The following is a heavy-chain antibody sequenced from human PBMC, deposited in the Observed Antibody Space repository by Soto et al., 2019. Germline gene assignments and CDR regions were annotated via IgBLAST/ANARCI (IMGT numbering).Heavy chain of an antibody. D-gene: IGHD6-25*01. V-gene: IGHV4-4*02. J-gene: IGHJ4*02. CDR3: ATLGAAARTGVFDY. CDR1: GGSISSGNW. Sequence: QVQLQESGPGLVKPSGTLSLTCAVSGGSISSGNWWTWVRQPPGKGLEWLGEIYHSGSTNNNPSLKSRVTISVDKSKNQFSLKLTSVPAADTAVYYCATLGAAARTGVFDYWGQGTLVTVSS. CDR2: IYHSGST.